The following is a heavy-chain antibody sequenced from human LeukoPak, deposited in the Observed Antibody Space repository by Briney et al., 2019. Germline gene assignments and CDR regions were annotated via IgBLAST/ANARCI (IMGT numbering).Heavy chain of an antibody. J-gene: IGHJ4*02. D-gene: IGHD3-16*01. CDR1: GFMFCHSG. CDR2: ISESGGAT. CDR3: ATVGVGWVAFEY. V-gene: IGHV3-23*01. Sequence: GGSPRISCAAPGFMFCHSGMTWGRQTPGEGLEWVSGISESGGATYYAGSAKGRFTISRDNSKNTLYLQMNSLRSDDTAVYYCATVGVGWVAFEYWGQGALVTVSS.